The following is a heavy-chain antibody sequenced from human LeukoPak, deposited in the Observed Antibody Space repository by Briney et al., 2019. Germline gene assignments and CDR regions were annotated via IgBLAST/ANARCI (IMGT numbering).Heavy chain of an antibody. CDR1: GFTFSSYS. V-gene: IGHV3-21*06. CDR2: ISSSSSYI. J-gene: IGHJ6*03. Sequence: GGSLRLSCAASGFTFSSYSMNWVRQAPGKGLEWVSSISSSSSYIYYVDSVKGRFTISRDNAKNSLYLQMNSLRAEDTAVYYCARARRAGYMDVWGKGTTVTVSS. CDR3: ARARRAGYMDV.